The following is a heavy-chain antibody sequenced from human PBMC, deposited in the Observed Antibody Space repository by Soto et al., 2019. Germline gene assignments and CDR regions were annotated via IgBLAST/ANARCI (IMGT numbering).Heavy chain of an antibody. J-gene: IGHJ5*02. Sequence: CAASGFTFSDYSMSWIRQAPGKGLEWVSAISGSGGSTYYADSVKGRFTISRDNSKNTLYLQMNSLRAEDTAVYYCAKGVTAYNWFDPWGQGTPVTVSS. D-gene: IGHD2-21*02. CDR2: ISGSGGST. CDR1: GFTFSDYS. V-gene: IGHV3-23*01. CDR3: AKGVTAYNWFDP.